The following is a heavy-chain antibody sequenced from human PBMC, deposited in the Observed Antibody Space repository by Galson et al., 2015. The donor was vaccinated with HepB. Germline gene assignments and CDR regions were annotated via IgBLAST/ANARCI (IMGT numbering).Heavy chain of an antibody. CDR1: GFTFSSYG. V-gene: IGHV3-48*04. J-gene: IGHJ4*02. D-gene: IGHD3-10*01. CDR3: AREGWKVRGVIIYYFDY. Sequence: SLRLSCAASGFTFSSYGMNWVRQAPGRGLEWVSYISSSSSTIYYADSVKGRFTISRDNAKNSLHLQMNSLRAEDTAVYYCAREGWKVRGVIIYYFDYWGQGILVTVSS. CDR2: ISSSSSTI.